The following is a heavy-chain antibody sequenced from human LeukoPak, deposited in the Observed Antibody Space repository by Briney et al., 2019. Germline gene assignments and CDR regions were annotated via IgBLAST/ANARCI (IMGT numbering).Heavy chain of an antibody. Sequence: GGSLRLSFAAHVFTFSSYGMHWVRQAPGKGLEWVAVIWYDGSNKYYADSVKGRFSISRDNSKNTLYLQMNSLRAEDTAVYYCAKDGVYGDYDVNYFDYWGQGTLVTVSS. CDR1: VFTFSSYG. D-gene: IGHD4-17*01. CDR2: IWYDGSNK. V-gene: IGHV3-33*06. J-gene: IGHJ4*02. CDR3: AKDGVYGDYDVNYFDY.